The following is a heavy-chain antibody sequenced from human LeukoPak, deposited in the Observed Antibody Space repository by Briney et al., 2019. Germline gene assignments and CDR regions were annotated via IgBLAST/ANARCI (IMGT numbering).Heavy chain of an antibody. CDR2: ISAYNGDT. J-gene: IGHJ4*02. CDR3: AREACSDGVCYFEY. Sequence: GASVKVSCKASGYTFTNYGFSWVRQAPGEGLEWMGWISAYNGDTKYAQKFQGRVTITTDTSATTVYMELGSLRFDDAAVYHCAREACSDGVCYFEYWGQGTLVTVSS. V-gene: IGHV1-18*01. CDR1: GYTFTNYG. D-gene: IGHD2-8*01.